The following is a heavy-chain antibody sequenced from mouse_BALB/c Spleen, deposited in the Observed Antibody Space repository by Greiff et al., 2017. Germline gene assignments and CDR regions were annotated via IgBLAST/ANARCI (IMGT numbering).Heavy chain of an antibody. J-gene: IGHJ4*01. CDR1: GDSITSGY. D-gene: IGHD2-4*01. V-gene: IGHV3-8*02. CDR3: ARYIVITTGMDY. CDR2: ISYSGST. Sequence: EVKVEESGPSLVKPSQTLSLTCSVTGDSITSGYWNWIRKFPGNKLEYMGYISYSGSTYYNPSLKSRISITRDTSKNQYYLQLNSVTTEDTATYYCARYIVITTGMDYWGQGTSVTVSS.